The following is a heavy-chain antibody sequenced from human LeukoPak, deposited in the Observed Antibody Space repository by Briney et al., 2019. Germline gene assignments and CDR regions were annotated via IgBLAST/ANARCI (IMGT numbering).Heavy chain of an antibody. V-gene: IGHV4-61*02. J-gene: IGHJ4*02. Sequence: PSETLSLTCTVSGGSISSGSYYWSWIRQPAGKGLEWIGRIYTSGSTNYNPSLKSRVTMSVDTSKDQFSLKLSSVTAADTAVYYCARGGGSADYFDYWGQGTLVTVSS. CDR1: GGSISSGSYY. D-gene: IGHD2-15*01. CDR3: ARGGGSADYFDY. CDR2: IYTSGST.